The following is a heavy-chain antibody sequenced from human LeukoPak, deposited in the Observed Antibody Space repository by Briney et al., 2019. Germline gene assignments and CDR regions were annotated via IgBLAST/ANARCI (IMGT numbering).Heavy chain of an antibody. CDR2: MYYSGST. V-gene: IGHV4-39*07. CDR1: GGSISSTSYY. Sequence: SETLSLTCTVSGGSISSTSYYWGWIRQPPGKGLEWIGNMYYSGSTYYNPSLKSRVTISVDTSKNQFSLKLSSVTAADTAVYYCARDSSSWYHFTRFDYWGQGTLVTVSS. CDR3: ARDSSSWYHFTRFDY. J-gene: IGHJ4*02. D-gene: IGHD6-13*01.